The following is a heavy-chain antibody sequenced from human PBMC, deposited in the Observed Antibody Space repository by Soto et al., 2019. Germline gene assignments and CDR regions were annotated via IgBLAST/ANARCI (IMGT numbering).Heavy chain of an antibody. CDR2: ISGSGGST. CDR3: ASRLDRVVPAAPWGDWFDP. Sequence: GGSLRLSCAASGFTFSSYAMSWVRQAPGKGLEWVSAISGSGGSTYYADSVKGRFTISRDNSKNTRYLQMNSLRAEDTAVYYCASRLDRVVPAAPWGDWFDPWGQGTLVTVSS. D-gene: IGHD2-2*01. CDR1: GFTFSSYA. V-gene: IGHV3-23*01. J-gene: IGHJ5*02.